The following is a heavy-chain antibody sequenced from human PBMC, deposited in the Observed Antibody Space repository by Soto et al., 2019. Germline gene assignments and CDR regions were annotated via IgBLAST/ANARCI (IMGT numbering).Heavy chain of an antibody. J-gene: IGHJ2*01. CDR1: GGSISSGGYY. CDR3: ARNLVGGNSPWYFDL. D-gene: IGHD2-21*02. Sequence: SETLSLTCTVSGGSISSGGYYWSWIRQHPGKGLEWIGYIYYSGSTYYNPSLKSRVTISVDTSKNQFSLKLSSVTAADTAVYYCARNLVGGNSPWYFDLWGRGTLVTVSS. V-gene: IGHV4-31*02. CDR2: IYYSGST.